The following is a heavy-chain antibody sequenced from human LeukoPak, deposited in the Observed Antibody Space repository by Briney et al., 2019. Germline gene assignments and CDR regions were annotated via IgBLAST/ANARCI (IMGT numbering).Heavy chain of an antibody. Sequence: PSETLSLTCAVYGVSFSDYFWNWIRHPPGKGLEWIGEINHGGGTRYNPSLKSRATISVDTSKNQFSLKLSSVTAADTAVYYCARVPRSYYYYYYMDVWGKGTTVTVSS. V-gene: IGHV4-34*01. CDR1: GVSFSDYF. J-gene: IGHJ6*03. CDR2: INHGGGT. CDR3: ARVPRSYYYYYYMDV.